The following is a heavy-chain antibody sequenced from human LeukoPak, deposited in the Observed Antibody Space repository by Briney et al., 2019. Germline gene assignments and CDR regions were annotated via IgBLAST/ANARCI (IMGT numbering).Heavy chain of an antibody. CDR1: GYTFTSYD. V-gene: IGHV1-8*01. Sequence: ASVKVSCKASGYTFTSYDINWVRRAPGQGLEWMGWMNPNSGNTGYAQKFQGRVTITRNTSISTAYMELTSLRSEDTAVYYCARGDSIAAAGTDYWGQGTLVTVSS. CDR3: ARGDSIAAAGTDY. D-gene: IGHD6-13*01. CDR2: MNPNSGNT. J-gene: IGHJ4*02.